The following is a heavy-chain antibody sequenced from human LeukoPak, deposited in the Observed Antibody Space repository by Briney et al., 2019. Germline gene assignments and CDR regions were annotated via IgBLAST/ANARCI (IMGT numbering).Heavy chain of an antibody. J-gene: IGHJ4*02. V-gene: IGHV3-20*04. CDR2: NNWNGGST. CDR1: GFFLNNYG. D-gene: IGHD3-10*01. Sequence: GGSLRLSCAVSGFFLNNYGMTWVRQAPGKGLEWVSGNNWNGGSTGYADSVKGRFTISRDDAKNCLYLQMNSLRAEDTALYYCARTRTSGGYSASDYWGQGTLVTVSS. CDR3: ARTRTSGGYSASDY.